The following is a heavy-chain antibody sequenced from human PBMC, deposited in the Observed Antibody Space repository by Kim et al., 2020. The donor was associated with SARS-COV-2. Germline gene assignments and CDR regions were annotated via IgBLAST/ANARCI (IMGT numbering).Heavy chain of an antibody. Sequence: GGSLRLSCAASGFTFSSYGMHWVRQAPGKGLEWVAVISYDGSNKYYADSVKGRFTISRDNSKNTLYLQMNSLRAEDTAVYYCAKSGYYDNDYWGQGTLVTVSS. CDR2: ISYDGSNK. J-gene: IGHJ4*02. CDR3: AKSGYYDNDY. D-gene: IGHD3-22*01. V-gene: IGHV3-30*18. CDR1: GFTFSSYG.